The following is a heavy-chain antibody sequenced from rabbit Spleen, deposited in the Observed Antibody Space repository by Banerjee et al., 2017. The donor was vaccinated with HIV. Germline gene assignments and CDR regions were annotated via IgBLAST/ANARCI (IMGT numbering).Heavy chain of an antibody. Sequence: EQLEESGGGLVKPEGSLTLTCKASGVSLNDKDVMCWVRQAPGKGLEWIACINIVTGKDVYANWAKGRFTISKTSSTTVTLQMTSLTAADTATYFCARDLAGFIGWNFSLWGPGTLVTVS. CDR3: ARDLAGFIGWNFSL. J-gene: IGHJ4*01. V-gene: IGHV1S45*01. D-gene: IGHD4-1*01. CDR1: GVSLNDKDV. CDR2: INIVTGKD.